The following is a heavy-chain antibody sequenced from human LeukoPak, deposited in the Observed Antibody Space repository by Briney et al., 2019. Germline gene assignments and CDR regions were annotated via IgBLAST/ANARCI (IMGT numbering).Heavy chain of an antibody. V-gene: IGHV3-74*01. CDR3: ARRRRLPKDAFDI. D-gene: IGHD3-16*01. CDR2: INSDGSST. J-gene: IGHJ3*02. CDR1: GFTFSSYW. Sequence: GGSLRLSCAASGFTFSSYWMHWVRQAPGKGLVWVSRINSDGSSTSYADSVKGRFTISRDNAKNTLYLQMNSLRAEDTAVYYCARRRRLPKDAFDIWGQGTMVTVSS.